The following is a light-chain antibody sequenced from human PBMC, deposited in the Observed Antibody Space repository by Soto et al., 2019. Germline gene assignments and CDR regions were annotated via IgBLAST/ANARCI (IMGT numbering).Light chain of an antibody. J-gene: IGKJ2*01. CDR3: QQRSNWPPDMYT. CDR1: QSVSSY. Sequence: EIVLTQSPATLSLSPGERATLSCRASQSVSSYLAWYQQKPGQAPRLLIYDASNRATGIQARFSGSGSGTDFTLTISSLEPEDFAVYYCQQRSNWPPDMYTFGQGTKLEIK. CDR2: DAS. V-gene: IGKV3-11*01.